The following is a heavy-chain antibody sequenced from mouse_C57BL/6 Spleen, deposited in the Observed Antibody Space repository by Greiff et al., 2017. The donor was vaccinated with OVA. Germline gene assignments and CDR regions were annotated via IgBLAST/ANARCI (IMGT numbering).Heavy chain of an antibody. CDR1: GFTFSDYG. V-gene: IGHV5-17*01. CDR3: ARGRDSSDYFDY. J-gene: IGHJ2*01. Sequence: EVKLVESGGGLVKPGGSLKLSCAASGFTFSDYGMHWVRQAPEKGLEWVAYISSGSSTIYYADTVKGRVTISRDNAKNTLFLQMTSLRSEDTAMYYCARGRDSSDYFDYWGQGTTLTVSS. D-gene: IGHD3-2*02. CDR2: ISSGSSTI.